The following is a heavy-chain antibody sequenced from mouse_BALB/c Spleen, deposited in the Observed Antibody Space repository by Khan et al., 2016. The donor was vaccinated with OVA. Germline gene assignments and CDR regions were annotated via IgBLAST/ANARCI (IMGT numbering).Heavy chain of an antibody. V-gene: IGHV9-3-1*01. CDR2: INPYTGEP. D-gene: IGHD2-10*01. Sequence: QIQLVQSGPELKKPGETVKISCKASGYTLTNYGMHWVKQTPGQGLKWMGWINPYTGEPTYVDDFKGRFALSLETSASTAYLQINNLKNEDTATYFCARTAYFSYVMVYWGQGTSVTVSS. J-gene: IGHJ4*01. CDR3: ARTAYFSYVMVY. CDR1: GYTLTNYG.